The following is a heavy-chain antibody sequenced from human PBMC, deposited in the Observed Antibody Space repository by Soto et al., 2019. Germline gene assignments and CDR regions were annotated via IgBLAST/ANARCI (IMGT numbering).Heavy chain of an antibody. D-gene: IGHD2-2*01. CDR2: ISPHNGNT. CDR1: GYTFNTYF. J-gene: IGHJ4*02. CDR3: AGDTSNSFDY. V-gene: IGHV1-18*01. Sequence: HVQLVQSGGELKKPGASVKVSCNTSGYTFNTYFITWVRQAPGQGREWMGWISPHNGNTNYAEKFQGRVTMTTDTNTKTAYMELRNLRFDDTAVYYCAGDTSNSFDYWGQGTLVTVSS.